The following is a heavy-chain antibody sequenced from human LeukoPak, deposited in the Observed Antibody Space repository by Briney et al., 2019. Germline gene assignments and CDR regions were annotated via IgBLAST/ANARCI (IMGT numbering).Heavy chain of an antibody. Sequence: ASVNVSCKASGYTFTSYAMHWVRQAPGQRLEWMGWINAGNGNTKYSQKFQGRVTITRDTSASTAYMELSSLRSEDTAVYYCARDTRVGLLLHYFDYWGQGTLVTVSS. CDR3: ARDTRVGLLLHYFDY. D-gene: IGHD3-22*01. J-gene: IGHJ4*02. CDR1: GYTFTSYA. CDR2: INAGNGNT. V-gene: IGHV1-3*01.